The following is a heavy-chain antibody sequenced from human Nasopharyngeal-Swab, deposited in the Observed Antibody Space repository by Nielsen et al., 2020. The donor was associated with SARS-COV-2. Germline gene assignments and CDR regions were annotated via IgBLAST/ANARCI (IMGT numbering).Heavy chain of an antibody. V-gene: IGHV3-23*01. J-gene: IGHJ6*02. CDR3: AKGGHPGSIAAALGYYYGMDV. D-gene: IGHD6-13*01. CDR1: GFTFSSYA. Sequence: GESLKISCAASGFTFSSYAMSWVRQAPGKGLEWVSAISGSGGSTYYADSVKGRFTISRDNSKNTLYLQMNSLRAEDTAVYYCAKGGHPGSIAAALGYYYGMDVGGQGTTVTVSS. CDR2: ISGSGGST.